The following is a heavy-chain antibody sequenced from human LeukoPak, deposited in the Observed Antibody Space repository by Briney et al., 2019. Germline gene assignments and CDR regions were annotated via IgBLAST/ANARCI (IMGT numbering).Heavy chain of an antibody. Sequence: GGSLRLSCAVSGFTFSSYGMHWVRQAPGKGLEWVAVIRYDGSNKYYTDSVKGRFTISRDNSKNTLYLQMNGLRAEDTAVYYCAREAVDTAMVTGIDYWGQGTLVTVSS. J-gene: IGHJ4*02. D-gene: IGHD5-18*01. CDR2: IRYDGSNK. CDR3: AREAVDTAMVTGIDY. V-gene: IGHV3-33*01. CDR1: GFTFSSYG.